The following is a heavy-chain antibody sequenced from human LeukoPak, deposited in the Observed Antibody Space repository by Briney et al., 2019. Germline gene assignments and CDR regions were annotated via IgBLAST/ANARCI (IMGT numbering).Heavy chain of an antibody. V-gene: IGHV3-30*02. Sequence: GGSLRLSCAASGFTFSSYGMHWVRQAPGKGLEWVAFIRYDGSNKYYADSVKGRFTIPRDNSKNTLYLQMNSLRAEDTAVYYCAKDQAYYGSGSYYMDVWGKGTTVTISS. CDR3: AKDQAYYGSGSYYMDV. CDR2: IRYDGSNK. D-gene: IGHD3-10*01. CDR1: GFTFSSYG. J-gene: IGHJ6*03.